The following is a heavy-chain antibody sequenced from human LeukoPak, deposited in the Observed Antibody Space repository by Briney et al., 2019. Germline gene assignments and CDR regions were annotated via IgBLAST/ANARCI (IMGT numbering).Heavy chain of an antibody. J-gene: IGHJ1*01. CDR2: ISAYNGNT. Sequence: ASVKASCKASGYTFTSYGISWVRQAPGQGLEWMGWISAYNGNTNYAQKLQGRVTMTTDTSTSTAYMELSSLRSEDTAVYYCARDVGRYYDSSGYYPFQHWGQGTLVTVSS. V-gene: IGHV1-18*01. CDR3: ARDVGRYYDSSGYYPFQH. D-gene: IGHD3-22*01. CDR1: GYTFTSYG.